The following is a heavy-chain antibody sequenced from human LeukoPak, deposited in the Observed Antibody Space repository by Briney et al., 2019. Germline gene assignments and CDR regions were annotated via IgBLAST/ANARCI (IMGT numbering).Heavy chain of an antibody. CDR3: ARDMDHYFDY. J-gene: IGHJ4*02. CDR1: GFTFSNYV. Sequence: GGSLRLSCAASGFTFSNYVMHWVRQAPGKGLEWVAVIWYDGSKKYYADSVKGRFTISRDNSKNTLYLQMNSLRAEDTAVYYRARDMDHYFDYWGQGTLVTVSS. CDR2: IWYDGSKK. D-gene: IGHD3-10*01. V-gene: IGHV3-33*01.